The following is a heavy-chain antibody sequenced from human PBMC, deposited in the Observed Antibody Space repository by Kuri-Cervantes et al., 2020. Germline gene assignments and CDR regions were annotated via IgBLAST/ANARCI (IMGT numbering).Heavy chain of an antibody. CDR1: GFAFSSYG. J-gene: IGHJ6*02. CDR2: ISYDGSNK. Sequence: LSLTCAASGFAFSSYGMHWVRQAPGKGLEWVAVISYDGSNKYYADSVKGRFTISRDISKNTLYLQMSSLRAEDTAVYYCGSGDLGPYGMDVWGQGTAVTVSS. CDR3: GSGDLGPYGMDV. V-gene: IGHV3-30*03. D-gene: IGHD3-10*01.